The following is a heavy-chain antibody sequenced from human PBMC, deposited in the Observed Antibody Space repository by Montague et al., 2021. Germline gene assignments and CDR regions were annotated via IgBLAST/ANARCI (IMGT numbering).Heavy chain of an antibody. CDR1: AGSLSGYY. J-gene: IGHJ4*02. CDR2: INHIGSA. CDR3: ARGLFGTVSGQYSGGWYYFYK. V-gene: IGHV4-34*01. Sequence: SETLSLTCGLYAGSLSGYYLAWTRQTPGNGLGRTGNINHIGSAKYNPSIKNRVSISVGTSYNQFFIDLTSVTAADTAMYFCARGLFGTVSGQYSGGWYYFYKWGPGTLVT. D-gene: IGHD6-19*01.